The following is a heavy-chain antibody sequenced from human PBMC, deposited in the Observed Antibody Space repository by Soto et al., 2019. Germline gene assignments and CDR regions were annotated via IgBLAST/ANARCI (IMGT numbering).Heavy chain of an antibody. CDR3: ARVDGYNAWSYYGMDF. CDR2: ISYDGSNK. CDR1: GFTFSSYA. D-gene: IGHD5-12*01. Sequence: GGSLRLSCAASGFTFSSYAMHWVRQAPGKGLEWVAVISYDGSNKYYADSVKGRFTISRDNSKNTLYLQMNSLRAEDTAVYYCARVDGYNAWSYYGMDFRGQGTSVTGSS. J-gene: IGHJ6*02. V-gene: IGHV3-30-3*01.